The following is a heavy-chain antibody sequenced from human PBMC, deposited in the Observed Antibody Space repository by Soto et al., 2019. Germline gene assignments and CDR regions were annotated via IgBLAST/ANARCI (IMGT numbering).Heavy chain of an antibody. V-gene: IGHV5-51*01. Sequence: PGESLKISCMGSGYKVSTWHNFTSYWIAWVRQMPGEGLEWMGIIYPGDSDTRYSPSFQGQVTISADKSINSVYLQWSSLKASDTAMYYCARLGFEYDTSTPYYNVLHYYGVDFWGQGTTVTVSS. CDR1: GYKVSTWHNFTSYW. CDR2: IYPGDSDT. D-gene: IGHD3-9*01. J-gene: IGHJ6*02. CDR3: ARLGFEYDTSTPYYNVLHYYGVDF.